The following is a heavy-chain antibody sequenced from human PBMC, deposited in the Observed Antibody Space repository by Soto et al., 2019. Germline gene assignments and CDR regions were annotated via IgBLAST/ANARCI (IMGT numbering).Heavy chain of an antibody. J-gene: IGHJ4*02. V-gene: IGHV4-31*03. CDR3: ARGSPPSL. CDR1: GGSISSGDDS. D-gene: IGHD6-19*01. CDR2: IYYSGST. Sequence: QVQLQESGPGLVKPSQTLSLTCTVSGGSISSGDDSWTWIRQHSGKGLAWIGYIYYSGSTYYNPSLKSRVTMSIDTSKNQFSLNLSSVTAADTAVYYCARGSPPSLWGQGTLVTVSS.